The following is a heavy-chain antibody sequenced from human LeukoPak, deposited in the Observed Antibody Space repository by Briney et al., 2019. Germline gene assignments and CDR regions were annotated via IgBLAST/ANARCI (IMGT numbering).Heavy chain of an antibody. Sequence: GGSLRLSCAASGFTFSSYAMNWVRQAPGKGLEWVSSISSSSSYIYYADSVKGRFTISRDNAKNSLCLQMNSLRAEDTAVYYCARGQYYDFWSGHYSFPIDYWGQGTLVTVSS. CDR1: GFTFSSYA. CDR3: ARGQYYDFWSGHYSFPIDY. V-gene: IGHV3-21*01. J-gene: IGHJ4*02. CDR2: ISSSSSYI. D-gene: IGHD3-3*01.